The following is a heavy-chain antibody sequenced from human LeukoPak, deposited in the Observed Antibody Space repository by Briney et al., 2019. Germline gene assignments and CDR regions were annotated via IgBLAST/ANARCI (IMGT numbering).Heavy chain of an antibody. CDR3: ARLRPYSSSWYAYYGMDV. CDR1: GFTFSSYW. J-gene: IGHJ6*02. CDR2: IKPDGTQN. D-gene: IGHD6-13*01. Sequence: GGSLRLSCVASGFTFSSYWMTWVRQAPGKGLEWVANIKPDGTQNYYVDSVKGRFTISRDNAKNSLYMQMNSLRADETAVYYCARLRPYSSSWYAYYGMDVWGQGTTVTVSS. V-gene: IGHV3-7*04.